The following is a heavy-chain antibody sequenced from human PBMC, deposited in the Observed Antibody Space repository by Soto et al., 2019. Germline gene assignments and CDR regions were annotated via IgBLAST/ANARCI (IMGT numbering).Heavy chain of an antibody. J-gene: IGHJ5*02. D-gene: IGHD2-8*01. V-gene: IGHV1-2*02. CDR2: INPNSGGT. CDR3: ARTSYCTNGVCYRPFDP. Sequence: ASGQVSCKASGYTFTGYYMHWVREAPGQGLEWMGWINPNSGGTNYAQKFQGRVTMTRDTSISTAYMELSRLRSDDTAVYYCARTSYCTNGVCYRPFDPWGQGTLVTVSS. CDR1: GYTFTGYY.